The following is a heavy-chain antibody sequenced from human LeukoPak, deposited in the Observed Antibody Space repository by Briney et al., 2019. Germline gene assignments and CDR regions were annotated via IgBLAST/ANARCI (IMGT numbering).Heavy chain of an antibody. CDR2: ISYDGSNK. J-gene: IGHJ4*02. Sequence: LRLSCAASGFTFSSYAMHWVRQAPGKGLEWVAVISYDGSNKYYADSVKGRFTISRDNAKNSLYLQMNSLRDEDTAVYYCASSGSYRFDYWGQGTLVTVSS. V-gene: IGHV3-30-3*01. CDR3: ASSGSYRFDY. CDR1: GFTFSSYA. D-gene: IGHD1-26*01.